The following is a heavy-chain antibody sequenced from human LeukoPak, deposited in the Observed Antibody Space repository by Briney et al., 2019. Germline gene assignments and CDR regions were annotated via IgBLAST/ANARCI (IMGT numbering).Heavy chain of an antibody. J-gene: IGHJ4*02. CDR2: IRNDGSDK. CDR3: AKDRAYGQFLWGNDY. D-gene: IGHD2-21*01. Sequence: GGSLRLPCAASGFTFDDYGMSWVRQAPGKGVEWVAFIRNDGSDKYYAVSVKGRFTISRDNSKNTLYLQMNSLRVEDTALYYCAKDRAYGQFLWGNDYWGQGTLVTVSS. CDR1: GFTFDDYG. V-gene: IGHV3-30*02.